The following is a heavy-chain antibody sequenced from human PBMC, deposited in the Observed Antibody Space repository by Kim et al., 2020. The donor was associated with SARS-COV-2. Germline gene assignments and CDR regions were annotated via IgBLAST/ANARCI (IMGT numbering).Heavy chain of an antibody. Sequence: GGSLRLSCAASGFSFSTYGMDWVRQAPGKGLEWVAMIWNDGSNKYYGDSVKGRFTISRDNSKNTLYLQMNNLRAEDTAVYYCATEYSSSSAFDYWGQGTLVTVSS. V-gene: IGHV3-33*03. CDR2: IWNDGSNK. CDR1: GFSFSTYG. J-gene: IGHJ4*02. CDR3: ATEYSSSSAFDY. D-gene: IGHD6-6*01.